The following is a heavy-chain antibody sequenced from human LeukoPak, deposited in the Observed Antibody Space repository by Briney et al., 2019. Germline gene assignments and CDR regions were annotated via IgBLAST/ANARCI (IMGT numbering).Heavy chain of an antibody. CDR2: INPNSGGT. CDR1: GGTLSSYA. CDR3: ARVAITMVRGVMLGKQPFRY. V-gene: IGHV1-2*02. D-gene: IGHD3-10*01. Sequence: ASVKVSCKASGGTLSSYAISWVRQAPGQGLEWMGWINPNSGGTNYAQKFQGRVTMTRDTSISTAYMELSRLRSDDTAVYYCARVAITMVRGVMLGKQPFRYWGQGTLVTVSS. J-gene: IGHJ4*02.